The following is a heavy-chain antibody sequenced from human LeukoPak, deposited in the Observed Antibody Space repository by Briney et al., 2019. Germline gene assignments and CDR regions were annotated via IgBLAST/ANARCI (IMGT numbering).Heavy chain of an antibody. CDR2: IYTSEST. D-gene: IGHD3-10*02. Sequence: ATLSFTCTASGASIGSYYWSWIRQPAGRGLEWIGRIYTSESTNYNPTLKSRVTMSVDTSKNQFSLKLSAVTAADTAVYSCASNYYVDYYYMDVWGKGTTVTVSS. J-gene: IGHJ6*03. CDR1: GASIGSYY. CDR3: ASNYYVDYYYMDV. V-gene: IGHV4-4*07.